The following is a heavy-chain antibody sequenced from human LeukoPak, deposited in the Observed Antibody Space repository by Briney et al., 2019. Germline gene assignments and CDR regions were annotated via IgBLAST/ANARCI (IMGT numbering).Heavy chain of an antibody. J-gene: IGHJ4*02. CDR2: INPNSGGT. CDR1: GYTFTGYY. CDR3: ARGAPYCTNGVCYHFDY. Sequence: VASVKVSCKASGYTFTGYYMHWVRQAPGQGLEWMGWINPNSGGTNYAQKFQGRVTMTRDTSISTAYMELSRLRSDDTAVYYCARGAPYCTNGVCYHFDYWGQGTLVTVSS. V-gene: IGHV1-2*02. D-gene: IGHD2-8*01.